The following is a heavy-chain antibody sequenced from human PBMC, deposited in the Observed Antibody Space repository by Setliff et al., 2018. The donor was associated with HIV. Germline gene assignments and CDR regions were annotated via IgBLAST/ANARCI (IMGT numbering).Heavy chain of an antibody. Sequence: ASVQVSCKASGYTFTNFGVGWVRQAPGQGLEWMGWVSPYNGHTKYAQRFQGRVTMSTDTSTSTIYMELTSLRSDDTAVYYCARWSCGRATCYDSPYNWFEPWGQGTLVTVSS. J-gene: IGHJ5*02. CDR1: GYTFTNFG. CDR2: VSPYNGHT. D-gene: IGHD2-15*01. CDR3: ARWSCGRATCYDSPYNWFEP. V-gene: IGHV1-18*01.